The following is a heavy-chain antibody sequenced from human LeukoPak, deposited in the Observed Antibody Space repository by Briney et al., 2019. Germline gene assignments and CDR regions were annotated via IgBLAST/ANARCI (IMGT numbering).Heavy chain of an antibody. CDR2: IYYSGST. J-gene: IGHJ4*02. CDR3: ARLALIHCSSTSCYAGIHFDY. Sequence: PSETLSLTCTVSGGSISSYYWSWIRQPPGKGLEWIGYIYYSGSTNYIPSLKSRVTISVDTSKNQFSLKLSSVTAADTAVYYCARLALIHCSSTSCYAGIHFDYWGQGTLVTVSS. V-gene: IGHV4-59*08. CDR1: GGSISSYY. D-gene: IGHD2-2*01.